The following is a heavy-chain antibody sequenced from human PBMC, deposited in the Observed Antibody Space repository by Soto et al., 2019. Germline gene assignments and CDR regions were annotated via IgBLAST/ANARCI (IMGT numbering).Heavy chain of an antibody. Sequence: PGPTLVNPTHPLTLTCTFSGLSLSTSGMCVGWIRHPPGKALELLALIGWDDDTYYSTSLKTRLTISKDTSRNQVVLTVTNMDPVDTATYYCTRLRHPGGYYGYDFDWYFDLWGRGTLVTVSS. D-gene: IGHD5-12*01. V-gene: IGHV2-70*01. CDR3: TRLRHPGGYYGYDFDWYFDL. J-gene: IGHJ2*01. CDR2: IGWDDDT. CDR1: GLSLSTSGMC.